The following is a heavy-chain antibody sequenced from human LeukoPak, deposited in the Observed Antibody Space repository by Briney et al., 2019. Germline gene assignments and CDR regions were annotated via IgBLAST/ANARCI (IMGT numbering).Heavy chain of an antibody. J-gene: IGHJ4*02. CDR2: ISGSGGST. CDR1: GFTFSTYA. V-gene: IGHV3-23*01. Sequence: GGSLRPSCAASGFTFSTYAMSWVRQAPGKGLEWVSSISGSGGSTYYADSVKGRFTISRDNSKNTLYLQMNSLRAEDTAVYYCVGSHDFWSGSGYWGQGTLVTVSS. CDR3: VGSHDFWSGSGY. D-gene: IGHD3-3*01.